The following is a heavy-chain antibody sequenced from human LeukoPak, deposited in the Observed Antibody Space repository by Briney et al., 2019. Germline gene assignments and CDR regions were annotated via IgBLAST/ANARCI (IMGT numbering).Heavy chain of an antibody. CDR2: ISSSSSYI. CDR1: GFTFSSYS. J-gene: IGHJ4*02. V-gene: IGHV3-21*01. D-gene: IGHD5-18*01. CDR3: ARDRYGQEYGFDY. Sequence: GGSLRLSCAASGFTFSSYSMNWVRQAPGKGLEWVSSISSSSSYIYYADSVKGRFTISRDNAKNSLYLQMNSLRAEDTAVYYCARDRYGQEYGFDYWGQGTLVTVSS.